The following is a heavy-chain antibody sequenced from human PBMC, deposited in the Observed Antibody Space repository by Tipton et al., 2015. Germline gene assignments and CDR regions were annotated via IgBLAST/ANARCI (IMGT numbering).Heavy chain of an antibody. CDR3: GSETYGVREALNI. CDR1: GDSIREKY. CDR2: IYGGGSV. J-gene: IGHJ3*02. Sequence: PGLVKPSETLSLACSVSGDSIREKYWSWIRQPAGKGLEWIGRIYGGGSVVYNPSLNSRVTISVDTSKNQFSLKLTSVSAADAAVYYCGSETYGVREALNIGGQGTRVPASS. V-gene: IGHV4-4*07. D-gene: IGHD4-17*01.